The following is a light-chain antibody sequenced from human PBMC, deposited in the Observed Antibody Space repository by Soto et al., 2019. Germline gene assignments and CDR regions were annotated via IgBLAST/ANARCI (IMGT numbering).Light chain of an antibody. CDR3: QTWGTDIVV. Sequence: QSVLTQSPSASASLGASVKLTCTLSSGHSSYAIAWHQQQPEKGPRYLMKLNSDGSHSKGDGIPDRFSGSSSGAERYLTSSRLQSEDEADYYCQTWGTDIVVFGGGTKLTVL. CDR2: LNSDGSH. CDR1: SGHSSYA. V-gene: IGLV4-69*01. J-gene: IGLJ2*01.